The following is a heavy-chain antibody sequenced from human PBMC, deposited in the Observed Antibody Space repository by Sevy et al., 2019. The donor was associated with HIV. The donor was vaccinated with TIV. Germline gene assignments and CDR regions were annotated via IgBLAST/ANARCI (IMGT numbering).Heavy chain of an antibody. CDR2: ISGSGGST. CDR3: AKDRSHGAPDYHYGMAV. J-gene: IGHJ6*02. V-gene: IGHV3-23*01. CDR1: GFTFSSYA. Sequence: GESLKISCAASGFTFSSYAMSWVRQAPGKGLEWVSAISGSGGSTYYADSVKGRFTISRDNSKNTLYLQMNSLRAEDTAVYYCAKDRSHGAPDYHYGMAVWGQGTTVTDSS.